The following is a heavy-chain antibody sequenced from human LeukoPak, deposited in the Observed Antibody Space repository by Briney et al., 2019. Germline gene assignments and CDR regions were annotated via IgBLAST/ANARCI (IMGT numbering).Heavy chain of an antibody. J-gene: IGHJ4*02. CDR3: AREERGLQHKNLDY. CDR2: ITPIFGTA. Sequence: ASVKVSCKASGGTFSSYAISWVRQAPGQGLEWMGGITPIFGTANYAQKFQGRVTITADESTSTVYMELSSLRSEDTAVYYCAREERGLQHKNLDYWGQGTLVTVSS. CDR1: GGTFSSYA. V-gene: IGHV1-69*13. D-gene: IGHD5-24*01.